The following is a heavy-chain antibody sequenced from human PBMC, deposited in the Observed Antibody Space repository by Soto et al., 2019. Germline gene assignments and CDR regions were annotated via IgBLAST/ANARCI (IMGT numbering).Heavy chain of an antibody. J-gene: IGHJ4*02. CDR2: ISAYNGNT. D-gene: IGHD3-22*01. CDR3: ARDLAAVVVGILGY. CDR1: GYTFTSYS. V-gene: IGHV1-18*01. Sequence: ASVKVSCKASGYTFTSYSIIWVRQAPGQGLEWMGWISAYNGNTNYAQKLQGRLTMTTDTSTSIAYMELRSLRSEDTAVYYCARDLAAVVVGILGYWGKGPKVTVS.